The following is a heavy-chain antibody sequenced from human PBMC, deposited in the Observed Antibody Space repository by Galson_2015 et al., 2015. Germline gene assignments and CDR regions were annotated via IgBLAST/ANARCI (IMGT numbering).Heavy chain of an antibody. CDR1: GFTFSSYS. J-gene: IGHJ3*02. CDR2: IRSSSSYI. Sequence: SLRLSCAASGFTFSSYSMNWVRQAPGKGLEWVSSIRSSSSYIYYADSVKGRFTISRDNAKNSLYLQMNSLRAEDTAVYYCARDTYYYDSSGSGAFDIWGQGTMVTVSS. CDR3: ARDTYYYDSSGSGAFDI. D-gene: IGHD3-22*01. V-gene: IGHV3-21*01.